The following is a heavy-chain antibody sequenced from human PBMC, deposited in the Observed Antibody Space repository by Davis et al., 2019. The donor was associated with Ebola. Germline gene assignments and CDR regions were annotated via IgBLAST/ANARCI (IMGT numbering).Heavy chain of an antibody. Sequence: SVKVSCKASGGTFSRYAISWVRQAPGQGLEWMGGIIPISCTSNYAQKFQGRVTITADESTNTAYMELSSLRSEDTAVYYCAWGSSSYYYYGMDVWGQGTTVTVSS. V-gene: IGHV1-69*13. CDR1: GGTFSRYA. CDR3: AWGSSSYYYYGMDV. CDR2: IIPISCTS. J-gene: IGHJ6*02. D-gene: IGHD7-27*01.